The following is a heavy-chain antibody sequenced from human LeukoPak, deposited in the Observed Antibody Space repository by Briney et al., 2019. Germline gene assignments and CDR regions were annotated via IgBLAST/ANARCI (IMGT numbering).Heavy chain of an antibody. D-gene: IGHD2-2*01. V-gene: IGHV2-5*01. CDR1: GFSLSSSGVA. CDR2: IYWNDDR. CDR3: AHRTCSRTSCYFDY. Sequence: SGPTLVKPTQTLTLACTFSGFSLSSSGVAVGWIRQPPGKALEWLALIYWNDDRRYNPSLKTRLTITNDTSKNQVALTMTNMDPVDTATYYCAHRTCSRTSCYFDYWGQGTLVTVSS. J-gene: IGHJ4*02.